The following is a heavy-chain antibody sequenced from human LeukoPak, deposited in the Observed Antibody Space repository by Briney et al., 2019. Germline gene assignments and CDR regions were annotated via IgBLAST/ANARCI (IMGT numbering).Heavy chain of an antibody. D-gene: IGHD1-26*01. CDR1: GGSISSYF. CDR3: ARDSGGPHSGFEI. J-gene: IGHJ3*02. Sequence: SETLSLTCTVSGGSISSYFWSWIRQPPGKGLEWIGYIYNSGSTNYNPSLKSRVTISVDTSKNQYSLKMSSVTAADTAVYYCARDSGGPHSGFEIWGQGTMVTASS. V-gene: IGHV4-59*01. CDR2: IYNSGST.